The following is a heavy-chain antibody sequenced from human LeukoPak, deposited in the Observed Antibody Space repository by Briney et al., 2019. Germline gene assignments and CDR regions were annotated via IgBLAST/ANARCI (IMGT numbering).Heavy chain of an antibody. CDR1: GYTFTSYG. D-gene: IGHD3-10*01. CDR3: ARGQDGWFGGPHFLDY. CDR2: ISAYNGNT. J-gene: IGHJ4*02. Sequence: ASVKVSCKASGYTFTSYGISWVRQAPGQGLEWMGWISAYNGNTNYAQKLQGRVTMTTDTSTSTAYMELRSLRSDDTAVYYCARGQDGWFGGPHFLDYWGQGTLVTVSS. V-gene: IGHV1-18*01.